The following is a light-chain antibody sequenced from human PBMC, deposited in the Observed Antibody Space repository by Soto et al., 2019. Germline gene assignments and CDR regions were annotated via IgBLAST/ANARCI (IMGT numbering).Light chain of an antibody. Sequence: QSVLTQSPSASGTPGQRVTISCYGSSSNIGSNSVNWYQQLPGTAPKLLMDGNNQRPSGVPDRFSGSKSGTSASLAISGLQSEDEADYYCAAWDGSLNAVVFGGGTKLTVL. CDR3: AAWDGSLNAVV. V-gene: IGLV1-44*01. J-gene: IGLJ2*01. CDR2: GNN. CDR1: SSNIGSNS.